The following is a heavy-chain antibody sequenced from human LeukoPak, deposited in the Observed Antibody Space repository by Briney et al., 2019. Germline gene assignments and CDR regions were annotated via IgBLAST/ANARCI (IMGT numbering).Heavy chain of an antibody. CDR1: GFIFSRYA. J-gene: IGHJ4*02. D-gene: IGHD6-6*01. Sequence: PGGSLRLSSAASGFIFSRYAMSWVRQAPGKGLEWVSAIGGDGGSTYSADSVKGRFTISRDDSKNTLYLQMNSLTAEDTAVYYCAKGSAVGRPYYFDSWGQGTLVTVSS. CDR3: AKGSAVGRPYYFDS. V-gene: IGHV3-23*01. CDR2: IGGDGGST.